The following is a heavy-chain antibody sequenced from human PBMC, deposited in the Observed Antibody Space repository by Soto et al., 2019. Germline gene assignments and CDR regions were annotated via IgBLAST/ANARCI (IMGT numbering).Heavy chain of an antibody. D-gene: IGHD6-19*01. V-gene: IGHV1-69*08. Sequence: QVQLVQSGAEVKKPGSSVKVSCKASGGTFSSYTISWVRQAPGQGLEWMGRIIPILGIANYAQKFQGRVTINADKSTSTAYMELSSLRSEDTAVYYCARDRIAVAGVWFDPWGQGTLVTVSS. J-gene: IGHJ5*02. CDR3: ARDRIAVAGVWFDP. CDR1: GGTFSSYT. CDR2: IIPILGIA.